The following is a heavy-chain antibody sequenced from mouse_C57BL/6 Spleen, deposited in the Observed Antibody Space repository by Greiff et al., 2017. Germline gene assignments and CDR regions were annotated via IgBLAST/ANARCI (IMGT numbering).Heavy chain of an antibody. J-gene: IGHJ4*01. V-gene: IGHV1-81*01. CDR2: IYPRSGNT. CDR3: ARKGVSMDY. Sequence: ESGAELARPGASVKLSCKASGYTFTSYGISWVKQRTGQGLEWIGEIYPRSGNTYYNEKFKGKATLTADKSSSTAYMELRSLTSEDSAVYFCARKGVSMDYWGQGTSVTVSS. CDR1: GYTFTSYG.